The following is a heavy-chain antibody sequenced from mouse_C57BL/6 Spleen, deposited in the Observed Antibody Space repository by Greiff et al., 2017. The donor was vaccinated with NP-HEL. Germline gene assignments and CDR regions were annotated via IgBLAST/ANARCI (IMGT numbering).Heavy chain of an antibody. CDR1: GYTFTGYW. D-gene: IGHD1-1*01. J-gene: IGHJ4*01. V-gene: IGHV1-9*01. CDR2: ILTGSGST. CDR3: AYYGSSYDYYAMDY. Sequence: VQLQQSGAELMKPGASVKLSCKATGYTFTGYWIEWVKQRPGHGLEWIGEILTGSGSTNYNEKFKGKATFTADTSSNTAYMQLSSLTTEDSAIYYCAYYGSSYDYYAMDYWGQGTSVTVSS.